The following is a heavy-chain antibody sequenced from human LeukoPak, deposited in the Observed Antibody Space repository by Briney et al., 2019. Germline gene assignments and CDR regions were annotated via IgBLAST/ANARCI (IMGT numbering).Heavy chain of an antibody. CDR3: ARGAVTTNYYYYGMDV. Sequence: GRSLRLSCSASGFVFSDYPLHWIRQAPGKGLEWVAVIWYDGSNKYYADSVKGRFTISRDNSKNTLYLQMNSLRAEDTAVYYCARGAVTTNYYYYGMDVWGQGTTVTVSS. CDR1: GFVFSDYP. D-gene: IGHD4-17*01. CDR2: IWYDGSNK. V-gene: IGHV3-33*08. J-gene: IGHJ6*02.